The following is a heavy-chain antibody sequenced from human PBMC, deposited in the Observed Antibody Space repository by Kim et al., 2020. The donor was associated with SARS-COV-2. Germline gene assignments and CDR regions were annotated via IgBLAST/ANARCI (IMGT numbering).Heavy chain of an antibody. D-gene: IGHD2-8*02. CDR2: GT. Sequence: GTYYADSVKGRFTISRDDSKNTLYLQMNSLRAEDTAIYYCARTGIFDYWGQGTLVTVSS. V-gene: IGHV3-23*01. CDR3: ARTGIFDY. J-gene: IGHJ4*02.